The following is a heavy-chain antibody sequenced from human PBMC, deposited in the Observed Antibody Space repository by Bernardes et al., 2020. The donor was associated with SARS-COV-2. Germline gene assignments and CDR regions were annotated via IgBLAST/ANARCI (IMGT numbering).Heavy chain of an antibody. D-gene: IGHD3-10*01. J-gene: IGHJ6*02. Sequence: ASVKVSCKVSGYTLTALSMHWVRQAPGKGLEWMGGFDPEDGETIYAQKFQGRVTMTEDTSTDTAYMELSSLRSEDTAVYYCATAPVVRGVITQSPLYCYYYYGMDVWGRGTTVTVSS. CDR1: GYTLTALS. CDR3: ATAPVVRGVITQSPLYCYYYYGMDV. V-gene: IGHV1-24*01. CDR2: FDPEDGET.